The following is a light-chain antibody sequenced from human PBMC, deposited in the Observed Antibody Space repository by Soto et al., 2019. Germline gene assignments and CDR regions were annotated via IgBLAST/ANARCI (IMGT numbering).Light chain of an antibody. CDR3: HSYDSSLSGSV. CDR2: RNN. Sequence: QSVLTQPPSVSGAPGQRVTISCTGSSSNIGAGYDVHWYQQLPGTAPKLLIYRNNNRPSGVPDRFSGSKSGTSASLAITGVQAEDEADYYCHSYDSSLSGSVFGGGTKLTVL. CDR1: SSNIGAGYD. J-gene: IGLJ3*02. V-gene: IGLV1-40*01.